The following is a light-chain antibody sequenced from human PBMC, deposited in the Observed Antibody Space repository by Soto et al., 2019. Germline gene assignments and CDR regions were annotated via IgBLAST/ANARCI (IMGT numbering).Light chain of an antibody. Sequence: DILMTQSPSTLSASVGDRVTITCRASQSISSWVAWYQQKPGKGPKLLIYKASHLESGVPSRFSGSGSGTEFTLTISSLQPGDFATYYCQHYNSYSEAFGQGTKVDIK. J-gene: IGKJ1*01. V-gene: IGKV1-5*03. CDR2: KAS. CDR1: QSISSW. CDR3: QHYNSYSEA.